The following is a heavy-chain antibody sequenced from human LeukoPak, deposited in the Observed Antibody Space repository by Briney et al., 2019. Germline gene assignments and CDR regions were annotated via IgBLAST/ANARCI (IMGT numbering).Heavy chain of an antibody. CDR2: INWNGGST. V-gene: IGHV3-20*04. Sequence: GGSLRLSCAASGFTFDDYGMSWVRQAPGKGLEWVSGINWNGGSTGYADSVKGRFTISRDNAKKSLYLQMSSLRDEDTAFYYCARVVGFGEFYNWFDPWGQRTLVTVSS. D-gene: IGHD3-10*01. CDR3: ARVVGFGEFYNWFDP. J-gene: IGHJ5*02. CDR1: GFTFDDYG.